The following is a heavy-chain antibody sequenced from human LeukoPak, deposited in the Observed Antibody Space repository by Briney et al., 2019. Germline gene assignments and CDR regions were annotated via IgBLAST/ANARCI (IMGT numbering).Heavy chain of an antibody. J-gene: IGHJ4*02. D-gene: IGHD6-6*01. Sequence: SETLSLTCTVSGGSLSSSSYYWGWVRQPPGTGLEWIGSIYYSGSTYYNPSLKSRVTISVDTCKNQFSLKLSSVTAAGTAVYYCAREYSSSHFDYWGQGTLVTVSS. V-gene: IGHV4-39*02. CDR3: AREYSSSHFDY. CDR2: IYYSGST. CDR1: GGSLSSSSYY.